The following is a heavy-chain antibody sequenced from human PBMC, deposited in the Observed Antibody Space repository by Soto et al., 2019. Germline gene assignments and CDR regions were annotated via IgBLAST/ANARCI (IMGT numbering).Heavy chain of an antibody. V-gene: IGHV3-23*01. D-gene: IGHD3-3*01. CDR1: GFTFSSYA. Sequence: GGSLRLSCAASGFTFSSYAMSWVRQAPGKGLEWVSVISGSGGSTYYADSVKGRFTISRDKSKNALYLQMNSLRAEDTAVYYCAREQFLEWLSVYYFDYWGQGTLVTVSS. J-gene: IGHJ4*02. CDR2: ISGSGGST. CDR3: AREQFLEWLSVYYFDY.